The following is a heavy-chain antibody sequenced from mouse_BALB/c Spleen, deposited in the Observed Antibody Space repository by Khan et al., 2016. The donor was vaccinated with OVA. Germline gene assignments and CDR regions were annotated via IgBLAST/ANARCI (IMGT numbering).Heavy chain of an antibody. D-gene: IGHD1-1*01. Sequence: EVQLQESGGDLVQPGGSLKLSCAASGFTFSSYTMSWVRQTPEKRLEWVAFISNGGGSTYYPDTVKGRFTISRDNAKNTLYLQMNSLKSEDTAMYYCARPSTTEYDYGMDYWGQGTSVTVSS. J-gene: IGHJ4*01. CDR3: ARPSTTEYDYGMDY. CDR2: ISNGGGST. CDR1: GFTFSSYT. V-gene: IGHV5-12-2*01.